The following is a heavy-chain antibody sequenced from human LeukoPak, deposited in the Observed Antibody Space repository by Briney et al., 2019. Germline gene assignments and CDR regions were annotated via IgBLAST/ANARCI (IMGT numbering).Heavy chain of an antibody. CDR2: VYYTGST. Sequence: PSETLSLTCSVSGGPLNSFYWSWIRHPPGKGLEYIGYVYYTGSTKYKPSLRSRVTMSADTSNNQFSLKLNSVTAADTAVYYCARWNAVITSLDYWGQGILVAVSS. CDR3: ARWNAVITSLDY. J-gene: IGHJ4*02. CDR1: GGPLNSFY. D-gene: IGHD4-23*01. V-gene: IGHV4-59*08.